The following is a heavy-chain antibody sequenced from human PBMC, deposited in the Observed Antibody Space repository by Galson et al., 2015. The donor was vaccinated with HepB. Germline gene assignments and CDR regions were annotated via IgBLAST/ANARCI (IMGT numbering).Heavy chain of an antibody. D-gene: IGHD3-16*01. J-gene: IGHJ4*02. CDR1: GYRFTGYW. V-gene: IGHV5-51*01. Sequence: SGAEVKKPGESLKISCKVSGYRFTGYWIGWVRQVPGKGLEWMAIIYPGDPNLKYNPSFQGQVTVSTDESISTAYLQWSSLKTSDTALYYCARLRPGSAHLIFDFWGQGTLVTVSS. CDR2: IYPGDPNL. CDR3: ARLRPGSAHLIFDF.